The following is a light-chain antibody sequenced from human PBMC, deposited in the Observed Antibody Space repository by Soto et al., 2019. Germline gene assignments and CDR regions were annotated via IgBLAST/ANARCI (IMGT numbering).Light chain of an antibody. Sequence: AIQLTQSPSSLSASVGDRLTITCRASQDISSGLAWYQQKPGRAPKLLIYDASTLVSGVPSRFSGAGSGTAFTLTISSLQPEDFATYYCQQSYSTPWTFGQGTKVDIK. J-gene: IGKJ1*01. CDR2: DAS. CDR3: QQSYSTPWT. V-gene: IGKV1-13*02. CDR1: QDISSG.